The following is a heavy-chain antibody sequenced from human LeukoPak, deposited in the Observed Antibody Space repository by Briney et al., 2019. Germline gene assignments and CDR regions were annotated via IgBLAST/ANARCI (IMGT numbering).Heavy chain of an antibody. J-gene: IGHJ5*02. V-gene: IGHV3-53*01. CDR1: GFTVRNNY. Sequence: GGSLRLSCAASGFTVRNNYMSWVRRAAGKGLEWVALIYSVGSTYYADSVKGRFTISRDNSKNTLHLQMNSLRAEDTAVYYCVRNSGELGAWGQGTLVTASS. CDR2: IYSVGST. D-gene: IGHD2-21*01. CDR3: VRNSGELGA.